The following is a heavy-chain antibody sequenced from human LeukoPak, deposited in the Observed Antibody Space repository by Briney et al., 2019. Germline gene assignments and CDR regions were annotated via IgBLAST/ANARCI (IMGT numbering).Heavy chain of an antibody. Sequence: ASVKVSCKASGYTSTSYGISWVRQAPGQGLEWMGWISAYNGNTNYAQKLQGRVTMTTDTSTSTAYMELRSLRSDDTAVYYCARDQSWPGSHGLWFGTDWGQGTLVTVSS. V-gene: IGHV1-18*01. CDR1: GYTSTSYG. D-gene: IGHD3-10*01. J-gene: IGHJ4*02. CDR3: ARDQSWPGSHGLWFGTD. CDR2: ISAYNGNT.